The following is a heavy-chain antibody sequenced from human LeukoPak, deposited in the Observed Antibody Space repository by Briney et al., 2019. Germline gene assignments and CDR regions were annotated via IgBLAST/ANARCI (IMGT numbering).Heavy chain of an antibody. CDR2: IYYTGST. V-gene: IGHV4-59*01. D-gene: IGHD3-10*01. CDR1: GGSISSYY. Sequence: SETLSLTCTISGGSISSYYWSWIRQPPGKGLEWIGYIYYTGSTNYNPSLKSRVTISIDTSKNQFSLKLSSVTAADMAVYYCARGGYDSGSAAYYWGQGTLVTVSS. J-gene: IGHJ4*02. CDR3: ARGGYDSGSAAYY.